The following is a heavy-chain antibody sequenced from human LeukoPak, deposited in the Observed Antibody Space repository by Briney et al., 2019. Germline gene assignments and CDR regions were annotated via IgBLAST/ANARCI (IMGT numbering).Heavy chain of an antibody. V-gene: IGHV1-46*01. CDR1: GYTFTSYY. Sequence: ASVKVSCKASGYTFTSYYMYWVRQAPGQGLEWMGIINPSGDNTNYAQKFQGRVTMTRDMSTTTVYMELSSLRSEDTAVYYCARASYSYDINGWVPFDYWGQGTLVTVSS. CDR3: ARASYSYDINGWVPFDY. D-gene: IGHD3-22*01. J-gene: IGHJ4*02. CDR2: INPSGDNT.